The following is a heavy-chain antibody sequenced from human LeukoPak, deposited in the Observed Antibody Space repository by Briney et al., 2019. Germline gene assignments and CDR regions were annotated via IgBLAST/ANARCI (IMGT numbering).Heavy chain of an antibody. CDR1: GGSFSGYY. D-gene: IGHD3-16*01. V-gene: IGHV3-66*01. J-gene: IGHJ5*02. Sequence: ETLSLTCAVYGGSFSGYYWSWIRQPPGKGLEWVSVIYSGGSTYYADSVKGRFTISRDNSKNTLYLQMNSLRAEDTAVYYCGRDPFSIFWGGGGFDPWGQGTLVTVSS. CDR3: GRDPFSIFWGGGGFDP. CDR2: IYSGGST.